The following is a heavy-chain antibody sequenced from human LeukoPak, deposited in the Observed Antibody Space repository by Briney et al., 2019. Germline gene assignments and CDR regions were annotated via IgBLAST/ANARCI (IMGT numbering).Heavy chain of an antibody. CDR3: ARRLRYCTNDMCNTWFDP. Sequence: GGSLRLSCAASGLTFSSYWMHWVRHGPGKGLVWVSRINSDGSSATYADSVKGRFTISRGNAENTLYVQMNSLRAEDTAVYYCARRLRYCTNDMCNTWFDPWGQGTLVTVSS. CDR2: INSDGSSA. D-gene: IGHD2-8*01. V-gene: IGHV3-74*01. J-gene: IGHJ5*02. CDR1: GLTFSSYW.